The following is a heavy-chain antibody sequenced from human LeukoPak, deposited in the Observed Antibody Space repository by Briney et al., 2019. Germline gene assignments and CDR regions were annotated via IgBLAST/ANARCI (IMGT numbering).Heavy chain of an antibody. CDR3: ARDAPILWFGESDY. V-gene: IGHV4-4*07. D-gene: IGHD3-10*01. CDR1: GVSISSYY. J-gene: IGHJ4*02. Sequence: SETLSLTCTVSGVSISSYYWSWIRQPAGKGLEWIGRIHTSGSTNYNPSLKSRVTMSVDTSKNEFSLKLSSVTAADTAVYYCARDAPILWFGESDYWGQGTLVTVSS. CDR2: IHTSGST.